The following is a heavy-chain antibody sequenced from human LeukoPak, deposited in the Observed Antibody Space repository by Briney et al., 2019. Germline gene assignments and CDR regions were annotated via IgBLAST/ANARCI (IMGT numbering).Heavy chain of an antibody. V-gene: IGHV4-4*02. CDR1: GGSISSSEW. D-gene: IGHD3-10*01. J-gene: IGHJ4*02. CDR2: IYHTGST. CDR3: ARGFFYDSGSYYNLPLDY. Sequence: SETLSLTCAVSGGSISSSEWWSWVRQPPGKGLEWIGEIYHTGSTNYNPSLKSRVTISVDKSTNHFSLKLSSVTAADTAVYYCARGFFYDSGSYYNLPLDYWGQGTLVTVSS.